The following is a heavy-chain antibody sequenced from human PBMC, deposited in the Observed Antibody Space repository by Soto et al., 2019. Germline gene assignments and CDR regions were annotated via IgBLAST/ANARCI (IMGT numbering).Heavy chain of an antibody. CDR2: IYHSGST. V-gene: IGHV4-30-2*01. Sequence: SETLSLTCAVSGGSISSGGYSWSWIRQPPGKGLEWIGYIYHSGSTYYNPSLKSRVTISVDRSKNQFSLRLSSVTAADTAVYYCARELEPYYDSSGYYGGYFDYWGQGTLVTVSS. J-gene: IGHJ4*02. D-gene: IGHD3-22*01. CDR3: ARELEPYYDSSGYYGGYFDY. CDR1: GGSISSGGYS.